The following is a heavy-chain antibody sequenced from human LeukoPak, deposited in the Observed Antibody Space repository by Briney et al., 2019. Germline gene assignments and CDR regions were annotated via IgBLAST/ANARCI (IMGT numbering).Heavy chain of an antibody. CDR3: ARRGLRTNWYFDL. CDR1: GGSVSSSSYY. V-gene: IGHV4-39*01. J-gene: IGHJ2*01. CDR2: IYYSGST. D-gene: IGHD3/OR15-3a*01. Sequence: SETLSLTCTVSGGSVSSSSYYWGWIRQPPGKGLEWLGSIYYSGSTYYNPSLKSRVTVSVHTSKNQFSLKLSSVTAAAMVLYFRARRGLRTNWYFDLWGRGTLVTVSS.